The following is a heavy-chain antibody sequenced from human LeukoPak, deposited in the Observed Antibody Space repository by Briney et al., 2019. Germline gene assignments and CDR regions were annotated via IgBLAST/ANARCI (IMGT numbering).Heavy chain of an antibody. J-gene: IGHJ4*02. Sequence: ASVKVSCKASGYTFSSYGIAWVRQTPGQGLEWMGWISGYNGNTNYAQKLQGRVSMTTDTSTTTAYMELRSLTSDDTALYYCARSSLGTITAGPFDYWGQGTLVTVSS. CDR1: GYTFSSYG. CDR3: ARSSLGTITAGPFDY. V-gene: IGHV1-18*01. D-gene: IGHD5-12*01. CDR2: ISGYNGNT.